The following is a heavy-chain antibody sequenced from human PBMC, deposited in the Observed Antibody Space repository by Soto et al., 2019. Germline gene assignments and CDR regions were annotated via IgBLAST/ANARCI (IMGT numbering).Heavy chain of an antibody. V-gene: IGHV4-30-2*01. D-gene: IGHD3-10*01. CDR2: IYHSGST. CDR3: AREPYGSGSYYYYGMDV. Sequence: SETLSLTCAVSGGSISSGGYSWSWIRQPPGKGLEWIGYIYHSGSTYYNPSLKSRVTISVDRSKNQFSLKLSSVTAADTAVYYCAREPYGSGSYYYYGMDVWGQGTTVTV. J-gene: IGHJ6*02. CDR1: GGSISSGGYS.